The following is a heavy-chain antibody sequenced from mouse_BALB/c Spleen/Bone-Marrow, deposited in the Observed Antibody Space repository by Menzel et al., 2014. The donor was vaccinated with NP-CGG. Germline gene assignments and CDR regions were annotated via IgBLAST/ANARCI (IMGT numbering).Heavy chain of an antibody. Sequence: QVQLQQSGAELVRPGASVMLSCKASGYTFTDYEMHWVKQTPVHGLEWIGAIDPETGGTAYNQKFKGKATLTADKSSSTAYMELRSLTSEDSAVYYCTRHWDYAMDYWGQGTSVTVSS. CDR1: GYTFTDYE. J-gene: IGHJ4*01. V-gene: IGHV1-15*01. CDR2: IDPETGGT. D-gene: IGHD4-1*01. CDR3: TRHWDYAMDY.